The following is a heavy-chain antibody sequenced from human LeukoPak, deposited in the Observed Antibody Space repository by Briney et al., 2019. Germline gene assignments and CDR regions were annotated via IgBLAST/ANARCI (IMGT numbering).Heavy chain of an antibody. Sequence: PGGSLRLSCAASGFTVSSNYMSWVRQAPGKGLEWVSVIYSGGSTYYADSVKGRFTISRDNSKNTLYLQMNSLRAEDTAVYYCAKVLDILTGWDAFDIWGQGTMVTVSS. D-gene: IGHD3-9*01. J-gene: IGHJ3*02. V-gene: IGHV3-53*01. CDR2: IYSGGST. CDR1: GFTVSSNY. CDR3: AKVLDILTGWDAFDI.